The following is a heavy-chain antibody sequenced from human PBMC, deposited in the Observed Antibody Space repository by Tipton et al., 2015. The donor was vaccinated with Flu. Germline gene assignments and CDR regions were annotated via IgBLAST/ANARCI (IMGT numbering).Heavy chain of an antibody. D-gene: IGHD6-19*01. CDR3: ARGFAVAGGMDV. Sequence: SLRLSCAASGFTFGSYGMHWVRQAPGKGLEWVAVIWYDGSNKYYADSVKGRFTISRDNSKNTLYLQMNSLRAEDTAVYYCARGFAVAGGMDVWGKGTTVTVSS. V-gene: IGHV3-33*08. CDR1: GFTFGSYG. CDR2: IWYDGSNK. J-gene: IGHJ6*03.